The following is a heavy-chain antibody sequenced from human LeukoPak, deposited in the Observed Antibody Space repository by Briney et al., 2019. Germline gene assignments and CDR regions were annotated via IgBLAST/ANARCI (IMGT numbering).Heavy chain of an antibody. CDR3: ARVTYYYDSSGYSDAFDI. J-gene: IGHJ3*02. CDR2: IKADGSSI. D-gene: IGHD3-22*01. CDR1: GFTFSNFW. Sequence: GGSLRLSCAASGFTFSNFWMHWVRQPPGKGLVWVSRIKADGSSISYADSVKGRFTISRDNAQNTLYLQTNSLRAEDTAVYYCARVTYYYDSSGYSDAFDIWGQGTMVTVSS. V-gene: IGHV3-74*01.